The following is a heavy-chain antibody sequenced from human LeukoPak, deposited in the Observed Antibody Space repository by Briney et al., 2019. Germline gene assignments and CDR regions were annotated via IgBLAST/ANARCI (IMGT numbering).Heavy chain of an antibody. CDR3: TRGGYYDWQDYYGMDV. V-gene: IGHV3-73*01. Sequence: GGSLRLSCAASGFTFSGSAMHWVRQASGKGLEWVGRIRSKANSYATAYAASVKGRFTISRDDSKNTAYLQMNSLKTKDTAVYYCTRGGYYDWQDYYGMDVWGQGTTVTVSS. CDR2: IRSKANSYAT. D-gene: IGHD3-3*01. CDR1: GFTFSGSA. J-gene: IGHJ6*02.